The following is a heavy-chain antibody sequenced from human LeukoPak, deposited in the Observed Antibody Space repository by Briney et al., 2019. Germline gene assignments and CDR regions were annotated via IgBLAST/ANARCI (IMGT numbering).Heavy chain of an antibody. CDR1: GGSFSGYY. J-gene: IGHJ4*02. CDR3: ARARYYYDSSGYNTRD. CDR2: INHSGST. Sequence: PSETLSLTCAVYGGSFSGYYWSWIRQPPGKGLEWIGEINHSGSTNYNPSLKSRVTISVDTSKNQFSLKLSSVTAADTAVYYCARARYYYDSSGYNTRDWGQGTLVTVSS. D-gene: IGHD3-22*01. V-gene: IGHV4-34*01.